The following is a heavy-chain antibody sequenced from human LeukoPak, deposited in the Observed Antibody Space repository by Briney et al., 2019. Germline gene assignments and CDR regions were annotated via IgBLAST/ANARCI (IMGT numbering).Heavy chain of an antibody. Sequence: SSETLSLACTVSGGSISSYYWSWIRQPPGKGLEWIGYIYYSGNTYYNPSLKSRVTISVDTSKNQFSLKLSSVTAADTAVYYCASYCSSTSCYGDAFDIWGQGTMVTVSS. V-gene: IGHV4-59*12. CDR1: GGSISSYY. CDR3: ASYCSSTSCYGDAFDI. J-gene: IGHJ3*02. D-gene: IGHD2-2*01. CDR2: IYYSGNT.